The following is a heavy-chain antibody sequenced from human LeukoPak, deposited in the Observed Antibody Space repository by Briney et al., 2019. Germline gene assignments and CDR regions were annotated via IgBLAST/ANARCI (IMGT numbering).Heavy chain of an antibody. D-gene: IGHD2-2*01. CDR1: GGSFSGYY. CDR3: ARHRYCSSTTSCFRHAFDI. CDR2: INHSGRT. J-gene: IGHJ3*02. V-gene: IGHV4-34*01. Sequence: SETLSLTCAVYGGSFSGYYWSWIRQPPGKGLEWIGEINHSGRTNYNPSLKSRVTISVDTSKNQFSLKLSSVTAADTAVYYCARHRYCSSTTSCFRHAFDIWGQGTMVTVSS.